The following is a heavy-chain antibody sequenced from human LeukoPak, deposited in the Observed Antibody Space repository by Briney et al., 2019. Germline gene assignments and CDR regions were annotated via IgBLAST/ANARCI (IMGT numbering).Heavy chain of an antibody. CDR2: ISGYNGNT. Sequence: ASVKVSCKASGYTFTSYGISWVRQAPGQGLEWMGWISGYNGNTNYAQRLQGRVTMTTDTSTSTAYMELRSLTSDDTAVYYCARVPSGGPFDYWGQGTLVTVSS. CDR1: GYTFTSYG. CDR3: ARVPSGGPFDY. V-gene: IGHV1-18*01. D-gene: IGHD2-15*01. J-gene: IGHJ4*02.